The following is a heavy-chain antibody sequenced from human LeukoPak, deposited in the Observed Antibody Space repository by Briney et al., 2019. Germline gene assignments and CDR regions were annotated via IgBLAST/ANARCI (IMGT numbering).Heavy chain of an antibody. CDR3: AHSQSATVVNVLFDY. J-gene: IGHJ4*02. CDR1: GFSLNTSGVG. V-gene: IGHV2-5*02. Sequence: SGPTLVKPTQTLTLTCTFSGFSLNTSGVGVGWIRQPPGKALEWLALIYWDDDKRYSPSLKSRLTITKDTSKNQVVLTMTNMDPVDTATYYCAHSQSATVVNVLFDYWGQGTLVTVSS. CDR2: IYWDDDK. D-gene: IGHD4-23*01.